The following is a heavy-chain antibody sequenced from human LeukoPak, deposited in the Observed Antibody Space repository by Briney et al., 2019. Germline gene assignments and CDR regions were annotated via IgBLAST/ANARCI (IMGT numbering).Heavy chain of an antibody. CDR3: ARGWFRELLKN. Sequence: GGSLRLSCAASGFTFSSYAMSWVRQAPGKGLEWVSAISGSGGSTYYADSVKGRFTISRDNSKNTLYLQMNSLRAEDTAVYYCARGWFRELLKNWGQGTLVTVSS. CDR2: ISGSGGST. D-gene: IGHD3-10*01. V-gene: IGHV3-23*01. CDR1: GFTFSSYA. J-gene: IGHJ4*02.